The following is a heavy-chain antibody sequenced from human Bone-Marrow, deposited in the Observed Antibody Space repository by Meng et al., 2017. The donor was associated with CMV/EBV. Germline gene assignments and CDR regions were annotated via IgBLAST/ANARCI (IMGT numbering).Heavy chain of an antibody. CDR3: ARDRWLLWFGDGESWFDP. J-gene: IGHJ5*02. CDR2: ISSSSSYI. V-gene: IGHV3-21*01. CDR1: GFTFSSYS. D-gene: IGHD3-10*01. Sequence: GESLKISCAASGFTFSSYSMNWVRQAPGKGLEWVSSISSSSSYIYYADSVKGRFTISRGNAKNSLYLQMNSLRAEDTAVYYCARDRWLLWFGDGESWFDPWGQGTLVTVSS.